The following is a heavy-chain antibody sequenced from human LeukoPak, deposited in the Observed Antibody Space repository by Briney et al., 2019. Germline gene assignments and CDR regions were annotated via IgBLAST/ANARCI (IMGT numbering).Heavy chain of an antibody. CDR2: INHSGST. D-gene: IGHD6-13*01. CDR3: ARVNRYSSSWYVDY. J-gene: IGHJ4*02. V-gene: IGHV4-34*01. CDR1: GGSFSGYY. Sequence: SETLSLTCAVYGGSFSGYYWSWIRQPPGKGLEWIGEINHSGSTNYNPSLKSRVTISVDRSKNQFSLKLSSVTAADTAVYYCARVNRYSSSWYVDYWGQGTLVTVSS.